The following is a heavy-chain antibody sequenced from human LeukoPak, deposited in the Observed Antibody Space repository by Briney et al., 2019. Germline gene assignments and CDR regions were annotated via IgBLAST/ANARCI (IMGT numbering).Heavy chain of an antibody. D-gene: IGHD5-12*01. J-gene: IGHJ4*02. CDR3: ARLGGLSGYDYLAY. CDR2: IYYSGST. V-gene: IGHV4-61*08. Sequence: PSETLSLTCTVSGGSVNSGDYYWSSIRQPPGKGLEWLGYIYYSGSTNYNPSLKSRVTISVDTSKNQFSLKLSSVTAADTAVYYCARLGGLSGYDYLAYWGQGTLVTVSS. CDR1: GGSVNSGDYY.